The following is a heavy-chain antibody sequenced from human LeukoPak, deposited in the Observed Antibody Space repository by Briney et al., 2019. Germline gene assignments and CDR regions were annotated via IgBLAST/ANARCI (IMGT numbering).Heavy chain of an antibody. CDR1: GGSISSYY. J-gene: IGHJ4*02. D-gene: IGHD6-13*01. V-gene: IGHV4-34*01. Sequence: PSETLSLTCTVSGGSISSYYWSWIRQPPGKGLEWIGEINHSGSTNYNPSLKSRVTISVDTSKNQFSLKLSSVTAADTAVYYCARVGYSSSCVDYWGQGTLVTVSS. CDR3: ARVGYSSSCVDY. CDR2: INHSGST.